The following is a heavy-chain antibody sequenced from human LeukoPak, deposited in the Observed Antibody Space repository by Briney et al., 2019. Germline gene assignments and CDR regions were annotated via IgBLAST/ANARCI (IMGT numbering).Heavy chain of an antibody. CDR1: GFTFNTYT. CDR3: ARERAVAAIDY. D-gene: IGHD6-19*01. J-gene: IGHJ4*02. CDR2: ISSTSAYI. Sequence: GGSLRLSCAASGFTFNTYTINWVRQAPGKGLEWVSPISSTSAYIKYAISVKGRFTISRDNAKNSLYLQMNSLRAEDTAVYYCARERAVAAIDYWGQGTLVTVSS. V-gene: IGHV3-21*01.